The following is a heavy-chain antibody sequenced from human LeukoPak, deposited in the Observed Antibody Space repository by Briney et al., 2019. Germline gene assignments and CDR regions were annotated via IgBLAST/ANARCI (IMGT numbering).Heavy chain of an antibody. V-gene: IGHV1-18*04. J-gene: IGHJ4*02. D-gene: IGHD3-16*02. CDR1: GYTFISYG. CDR2: VSAYNDNT. Sequence: ASVKVSCKASGYTFISYGFSWVRRAPGQGLEWMGWVSAYNDNTNYAQNLQGRVTMTTDTSTSTAYMELRSLRSDDTAVYYCARDPRLRLGELSLYPLEYWGQGTLVTVSS. CDR3: ARDPRLRLGELSLYPLEY.